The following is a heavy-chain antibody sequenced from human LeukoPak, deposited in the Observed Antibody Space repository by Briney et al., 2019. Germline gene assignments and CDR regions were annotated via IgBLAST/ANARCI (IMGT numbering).Heavy chain of an antibody. CDR2: INPGNANT. V-gene: IGHV1-3*03. Sequence: GDSVKVSCKASGYTFTSYAIHWVRQAPGQRLEWMGWINPGNANTKYSQQFQGRVTITRDTSASTAHLELSSLRYEDMAVYYCARVGFKGGNSAWFDPWGQGTLVTVSS. D-gene: IGHD4-23*01. CDR3: ARVGFKGGNSAWFDP. CDR1: GYTFTSYA. J-gene: IGHJ5*02.